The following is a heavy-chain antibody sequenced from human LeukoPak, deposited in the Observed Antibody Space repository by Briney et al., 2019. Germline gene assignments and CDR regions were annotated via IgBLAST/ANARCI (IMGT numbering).Heavy chain of an antibody. CDR2: IIPIFGTA. CDR1: GGTFSSYA. D-gene: IGHD6-13*01. J-gene: IGHJ5*02. CDR3: ARGPYSSSQFDP. Sequence: SVKVSCKASGGTFSSYAISWVRQAPGQGLEWMGGIIPIFGTANYAQKFQGRVTITADESTSTAYMELSSLRSEDTAVYYCARGPYSSSQFDPWGQGTLVSVSS. V-gene: IGHV1-69*13.